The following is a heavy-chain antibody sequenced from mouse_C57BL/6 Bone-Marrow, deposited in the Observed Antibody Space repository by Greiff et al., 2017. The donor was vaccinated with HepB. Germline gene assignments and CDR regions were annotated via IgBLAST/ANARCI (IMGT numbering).Heavy chain of an antibody. J-gene: IGHJ2*01. CDR3: ARHLYLDGRFAY. D-gene: IGHD2-1*01. Sequence: QVQLQQPGAELVKPGASVKMSCKASGYTFTSYWITWVKQRPGQGLEWIGDIYPGSGSTNYNEKFKSKATLTVDTSSSTAYMQLSSLTSEDSAVYYCARHLYLDGRFAYWGQGTTLPVSS. CDR1: GYTFTSYW. CDR2: IYPGSGST. V-gene: IGHV1-55*01.